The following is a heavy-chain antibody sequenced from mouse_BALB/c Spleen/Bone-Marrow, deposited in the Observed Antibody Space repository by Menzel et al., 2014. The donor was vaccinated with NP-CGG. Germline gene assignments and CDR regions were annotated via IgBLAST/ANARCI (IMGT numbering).Heavy chain of an antibody. CDR2: IYPGDGET. Sequence: QVQLQQPGAELVRPGSSVKISCKASGYPFSSYWMNWVKQRPGQGLEWIGQIYPGDGETNYNGKFKGNATLTADKSSSTAYMQLISLASEDPAVYFCARKYGDYWGQGTTLTVSS. J-gene: IGHJ2*01. D-gene: IGHD2-10*02. CDR1: GYPFSSYW. CDR3: ARKYGDY. V-gene: IGHV1-80*01.